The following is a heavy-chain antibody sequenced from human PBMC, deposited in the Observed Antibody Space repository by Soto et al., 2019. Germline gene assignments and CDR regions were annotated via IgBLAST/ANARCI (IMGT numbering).Heavy chain of an antibody. D-gene: IGHD3-9*01. J-gene: IGHJ6*03. V-gene: IGHV1-69*12. CDR3: ARGDATKIVVTTYYAMDV. CDR2: IIPVCGTA. Sequence: QVQLVQSGAEVKKPGSSVKGSCKASGGSLSNYGISWVRQAPGQGLEWMGGIIPVCGTANYAQKFQVRVTITADESTSIVYMDVTSMSSEDTADYYCARGDATKIVVTTYYAMDVW. CDR1: GGSLSNYG.